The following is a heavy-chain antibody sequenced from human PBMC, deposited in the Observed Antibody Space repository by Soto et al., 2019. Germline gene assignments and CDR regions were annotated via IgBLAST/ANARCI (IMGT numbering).Heavy chain of an antibody. CDR2: TYAYSSDHT. Sequence: QVQLQESGPGLVKPSQTLSLTCTVYGGSINGGDFHWTWIRQPPGKGPEWVGSTYAYSSDHTYHNPPRRSGAFISAHPSKSQFSLRLTSVTVADTAVYFCARVLYGGAAVWGQGTLVTVSS. V-gene: IGHV4-30-4*01. CDR3: ARVLYGGAAV. CDR1: GGSINGGDFH. D-gene: IGHD2-21*01. J-gene: IGHJ4*02.